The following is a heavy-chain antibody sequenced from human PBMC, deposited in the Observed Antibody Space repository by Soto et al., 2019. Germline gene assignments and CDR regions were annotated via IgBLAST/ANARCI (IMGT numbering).Heavy chain of an antibody. J-gene: IGHJ4*02. CDR3: ARDHPGIAAAGEVPDY. V-gene: IGHV3-33*01. Sequence: SLRLSCAASGFTFSSYGMHWVRQAPGKGLEWVAVIWYDGSNKYYADSVKGRFTISRDNSKNTLYLQMNSLRAEDTAVYYCARDHPGIAAAGEVPDYWGQGTLVTVSS. D-gene: IGHD6-25*01. CDR2: IWYDGSNK. CDR1: GFTFSSYG.